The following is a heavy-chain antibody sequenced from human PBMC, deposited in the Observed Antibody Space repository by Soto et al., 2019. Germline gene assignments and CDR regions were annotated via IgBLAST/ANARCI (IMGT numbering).Heavy chain of an antibody. J-gene: IGHJ5*02. Sequence: SETLSLTCAVYGGSFSGYYWSWIRQPPGKGLEWIGEINHSGSTNYNPSLKSRVTISVDTSKNQFSLKLSSVTAADTAVYYCARGRRGGGSRTTATNWFDPWGQGTLVTVSS. CDR1: GGSFSGYY. D-gene: IGHD2-15*01. V-gene: IGHV4-34*01. CDR2: INHSGST. CDR3: ARGRRGGGSRTTATNWFDP.